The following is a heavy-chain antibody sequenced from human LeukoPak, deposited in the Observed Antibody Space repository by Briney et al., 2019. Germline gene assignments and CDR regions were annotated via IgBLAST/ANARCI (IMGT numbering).Heavy chain of an antibody. J-gene: IGHJ4*02. V-gene: IGHV1-2*02. Sequence: ASVKVSCKASGYSFNTYYMNWVRQAPGQGLEWLGWINPKSGDTNYAEKFQGRVTMTRDTSISTAYMNLTSLRYDDTAVYYCGRLPSEFYFDSWGLGILVTVSS. CDR2: INPKSGDT. D-gene: IGHD1-26*01. CDR1: GYSFNTYY. CDR3: GRLPSEFYFDS.